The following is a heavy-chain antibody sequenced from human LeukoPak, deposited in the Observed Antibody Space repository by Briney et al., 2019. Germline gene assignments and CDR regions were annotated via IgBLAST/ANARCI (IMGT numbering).Heavy chain of an antibody. Sequence: GGSLRLSCAASGFTFSSYAMSWVRQAPGKGLEWVAVIWYDGSNKYYADSVKGRFTISRDNSKNTLYLQMNSLRAEDTAVHYCARGSGKGYYGMDVWGKGTTVTVSS. V-gene: IGHV3-33*08. J-gene: IGHJ6*04. D-gene: IGHD3-10*01. CDR2: IWYDGSNK. CDR3: ARGSGKGYYGMDV. CDR1: GFTFSSYA.